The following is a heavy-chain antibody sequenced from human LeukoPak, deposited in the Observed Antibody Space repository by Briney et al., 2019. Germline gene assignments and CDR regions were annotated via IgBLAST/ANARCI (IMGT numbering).Heavy chain of an antibody. V-gene: IGHV3-23*01. Sequence: GGSLRLSCASSGFTFSSYAMSWVRQAPGKGLEWVSAISVSGGSTYYADSVKGRFTISRDNSKNTLYLQMNSLRAEDTAVYYCEKDPVSGSTNGYYYGMDVWGQGTTVTVSS. CDR2: ISVSGGST. CDR3: EKDPVSGSTNGYYYGMDV. D-gene: IGHD2-8*01. CDR1: GFTFSSYA. J-gene: IGHJ6*02.